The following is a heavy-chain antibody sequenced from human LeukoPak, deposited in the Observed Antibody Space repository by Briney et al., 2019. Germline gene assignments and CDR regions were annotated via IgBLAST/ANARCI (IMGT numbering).Heavy chain of an antibody. D-gene: IGHD3-22*01. CDR3: ARVPYYYDSSGYYSGGYFDY. V-gene: IGHV1-18*01. J-gene: IGHJ4*02. Sequence: ASVKVSCKASGYTFTSYGISWVRQAPGQGLEWMGWISAYNGNTNYAQKLQGRVTMTTDTSTSTAYMELRSLRSDDTAVYYCARVPYYYDSSGYYSGGYFDYWGQGTLVTVSS. CDR2: ISAYNGNT. CDR1: GYTFTSYG.